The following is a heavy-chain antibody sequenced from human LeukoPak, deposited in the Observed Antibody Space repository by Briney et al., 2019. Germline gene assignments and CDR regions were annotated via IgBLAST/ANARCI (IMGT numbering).Heavy chain of an antibody. CDR3: ARGDYSGSGSYVIAFGI. CDR2: IYYSGST. J-gene: IGHJ3*02. CDR1: GGSISSYY. V-gene: IGHV4-59*13. D-gene: IGHD3-10*01. Sequence: SETLSLTCTVSGGSISSYYWSWIRQPPGRGLEWIGYIYYSGSTNYTPSPKSRVTISVDTSKNQFSLKLSSVTAADTAVYYCARGDYSGSGSYVIAFGIWGQGTMVTVSS.